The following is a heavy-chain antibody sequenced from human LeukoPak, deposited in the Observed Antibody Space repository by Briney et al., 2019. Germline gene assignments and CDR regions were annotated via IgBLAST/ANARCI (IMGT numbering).Heavy chain of an antibody. CDR3: ASLAEAGTLPSQ. V-gene: IGHV3-21*01. CDR2: ISSSSSYI. D-gene: IGHD6-13*01. CDR1: GFTFSSYS. Sequence: GGSLRLSCAASGFTFSSYSMNWVRQAPGKGLEWVSSISSSSSYIYYADSVKGRFTISRDNAKKSLYLQMNSLRAEDTAVYYCASLAEAGTLPSQWGQGTLVTVSS. J-gene: IGHJ4*02.